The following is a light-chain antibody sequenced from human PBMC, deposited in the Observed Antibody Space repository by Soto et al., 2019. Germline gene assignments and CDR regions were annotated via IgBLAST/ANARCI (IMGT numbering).Light chain of an antibody. CDR3: QQYGSP. J-gene: IGKJ4*01. V-gene: IGKV3-20*01. CDR1: QSVSSSY. Sequence: EIVLTQSPGTLSLSPGERATLSCRASQSVSSSYLAWYQQKPGQAPRLLIYGASSRATGIPARFSGSGSGTDFTLTISRLEPEDFAVYYCQQYGSPFGGGTKVEIK. CDR2: GAS.